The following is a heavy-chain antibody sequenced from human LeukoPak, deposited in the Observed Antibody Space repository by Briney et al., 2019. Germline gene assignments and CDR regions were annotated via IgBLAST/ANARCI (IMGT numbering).Heavy chain of an antibody. CDR3: ARHVVPYYFDY. CDR1: GGSISSGDYY. D-gene: IGHD2-15*01. J-gene: IGHJ4*02. V-gene: IGHV4-30-4*01. CDR2: IYYSGST. Sequence: SETLSLTCTVSGGSISSGDYYWSWIRQPPGTGLEWIGYIYYSGSTYYNPSLKSRVTISVDTSKNQFSLKLSSVTAADTAVYYCARHVVPYYFDYWGQGTLVTVSS.